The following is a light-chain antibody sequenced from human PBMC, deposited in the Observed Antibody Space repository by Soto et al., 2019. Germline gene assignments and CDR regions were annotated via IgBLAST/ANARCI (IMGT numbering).Light chain of an antibody. CDR3: AAWDDSLNGPV. J-gene: IGLJ2*01. CDR2: RDS. Sequence: QSVLTQPPSASGTPGQRVTISCSESSSSIGSNYIYWYQQLPGTAPKLLIYRDSQRPSGVPDRFSGSKSGTSASLAISGLQSKDEADYYCAAWDDSLNGPVFGGGTKLTVL. CDR1: SSSIGSNY. V-gene: IGLV1-47*01.